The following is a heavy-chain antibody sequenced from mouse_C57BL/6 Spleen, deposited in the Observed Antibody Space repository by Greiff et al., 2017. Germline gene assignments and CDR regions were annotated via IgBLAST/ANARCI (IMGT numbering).Heavy chain of an antibody. D-gene: IGHD2-1*01. J-gene: IGHJ3*01. CDR1: GYAFSSSC. CDR2: INPGNGDT. Sequence: VQLQQSGPELVKPGASVKISCKASGYAFSSSCMNWVKQRPGKGLEWIGRINPGNGDTNYNGKFKGKATLTADKSSSTAYMQLSRLTSEDSAVYVCARGGGNPWFACWGKGTLVTGSA. V-gene: IGHV1-82*01. CDR3: ARGGGNPWFAC.